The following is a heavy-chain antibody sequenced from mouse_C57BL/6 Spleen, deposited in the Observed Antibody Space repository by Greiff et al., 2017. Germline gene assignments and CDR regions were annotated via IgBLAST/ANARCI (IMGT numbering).Heavy chain of an antibody. J-gene: IGHJ4*01. V-gene: IGHV1-72*01. CDR1: GYTFTSYW. D-gene: IGHD1-1*01. CDR2: IDRNSGGA. Sequence: QVQLQQPGAELVKPGASVKLSCTASGYTFTSYWMHWVKQRPGRGLEWIGRIDRNSGGAKYNEKFKSKATLTVETPSSTAYMQLSSLTSEDSAVYYCAREGSTVVNAMDDWGKGTSVTVSS. CDR3: AREGSTVVNAMDD.